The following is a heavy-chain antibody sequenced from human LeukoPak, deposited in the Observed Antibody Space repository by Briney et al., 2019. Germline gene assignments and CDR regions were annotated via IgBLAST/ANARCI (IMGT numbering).Heavy chain of an antibody. CDR1: GFAFSSYA. V-gene: IGHV3-48*01. CDR3: ARDRVGGSFDF. Sequence: GGSLRLSCAASGFAFSSYAMNWVRQAPGKGPEWVSFISSTSETIYYADSMKGRFTISRDNAENSLYLQMSSLRADDTAVYYCARDRVGGSFDFWGQGTLVTVSS. J-gene: IGHJ4*02. D-gene: IGHD6-19*01. CDR2: ISSTSETI.